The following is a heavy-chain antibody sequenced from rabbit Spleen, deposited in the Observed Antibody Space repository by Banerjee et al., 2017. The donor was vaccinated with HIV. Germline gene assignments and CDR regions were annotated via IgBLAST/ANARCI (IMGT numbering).Heavy chain of an antibody. Sequence: QEQLVESGGDLVKPEGSLTLTCTASGFSFSASYWICWVRQAPGKGLEWIACIYAGFGGDTYYASWAKGRFTISKTSSTTVTLQMTSLTAADTATYFCARDLTDIIGWNFGWWGPGTLVTVS. CDR3: ARDLTDIIGWNFGW. V-gene: IGHV1S45*01. CDR2: IYAGFGGDT. CDR1: GFSFSASYW. J-gene: IGHJ6*01. D-gene: IGHD4-1*01.